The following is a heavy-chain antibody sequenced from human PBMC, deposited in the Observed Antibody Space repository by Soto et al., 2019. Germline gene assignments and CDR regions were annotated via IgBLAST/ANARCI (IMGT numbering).Heavy chain of an antibody. CDR1: GYTFTSYG. J-gene: IGHJ5*02. CDR3: ARVVGALGHWFDP. Sequence: QVQLVQSGGEVKQPGASVKVSCKASGYTFTSYGISWVRQAPGQGLEWMGRISAYNGNTNYAQKLQGRVTRTTDTSTSTAYMELTSLRSDDTAVYYCARVVGALGHWFDPWGQGTLVTVSS. V-gene: IGHV1-18*01. D-gene: IGHD2-15*01. CDR2: ISAYNGNT.